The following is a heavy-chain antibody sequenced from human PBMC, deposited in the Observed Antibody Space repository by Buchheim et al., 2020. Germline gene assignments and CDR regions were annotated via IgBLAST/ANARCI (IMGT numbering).Heavy chain of an antibody. CDR3: ARTWIRGWFDP. V-gene: IGHV4-59*01. D-gene: IGHD5-18*01. CDR1: GGSISSYY. J-gene: IGHJ5*02. CDR2: IYYSGST. Sequence: QVQLQQWGAGLLKPSETLSLTCTVSGGSISSYYWSWIRQPPGKGLEWIGYIYYSGSTNYNPSLKSRVTISVDTSKNQFSLKLSSVTAADTAVYYCARTWIRGWFDPWGQGTL.